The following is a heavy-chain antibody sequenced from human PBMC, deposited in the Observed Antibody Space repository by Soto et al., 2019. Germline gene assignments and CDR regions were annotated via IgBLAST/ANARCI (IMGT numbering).Heavy chain of an antibody. CDR3: ARYSRDGYTLNFDY. Sequence: SETLSLTCTVSGGSISSYYWSWIRQPPGKGLEWIGYIYYSGSTNYNPSLKSRVTISVDTSKNQFSLKLSSVTAADTAVYYCARYSRDGYTLNFDYWGQGTLVTVSS. D-gene: IGHD1-26*01. CDR1: GGSISSYY. CDR2: IYYSGST. J-gene: IGHJ4*02. V-gene: IGHV4-59*01.